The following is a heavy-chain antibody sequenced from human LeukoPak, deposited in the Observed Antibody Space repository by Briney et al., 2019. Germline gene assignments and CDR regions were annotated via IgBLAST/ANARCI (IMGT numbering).Heavy chain of an antibody. V-gene: IGHV4-59*01. Sequence: SGTLSLTCTVSVGSISNYYWSWTRQPPGKGLEGIGYIYYSGSTNYNPSLKSRVTISVDTYKHQFSLKLSSVTAADTAVYYCARGLERGPYYSFYYLGVWGKGTTVTVSS. D-gene: IGHD1-1*01. CDR3: ARGLERGPYYSFYYLGV. CDR2: IYYSGST. J-gene: IGHJ6*03. CDR1: VGSISNYY.